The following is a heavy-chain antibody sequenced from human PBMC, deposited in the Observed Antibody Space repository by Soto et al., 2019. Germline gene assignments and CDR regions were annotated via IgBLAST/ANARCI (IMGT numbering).Heavy chain of an antibody. CDR1: GFSVSSNY. CDR3: ATRSVTAPR. D-gene: IGHD4-17*01. V-gene: IGHV3-53*04. J-gene: IGHJ4*02. CDR2: IYSGGST. Sequence: EVQLVESGGGLVQPGGSLRLSCAASGFSVSSNYMSWVRQAPGKGLECVSLIYSGGSTYYADSVKGRFTISRHNFNNTLYLQMNSLRSADTAVYYCATRSVTAPRWGQGPLVTVSS.